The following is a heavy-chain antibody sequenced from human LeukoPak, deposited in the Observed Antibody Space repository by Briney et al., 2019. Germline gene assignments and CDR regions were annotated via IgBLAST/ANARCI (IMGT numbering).Heavy chain of an antibody. CDR2: IYYSGST. V-gene: IGHV4-39*01. J-gene: IGHJ6*03. CDR3: ARVYSSSWYFYYYYMDV. Sequence: PSETLSLTCTVSGGSISSYYWSWIRQPPGKGLEWIGSIYYSGSTYYNPSLKSRVTISVDTSKNQFSLKLSSVTAADTAVYYCARVYSSSWYFYYYYMDVWGKGTTVTISS. D-gene: IGHD6-13*01. CDR1: GGSISSYY.